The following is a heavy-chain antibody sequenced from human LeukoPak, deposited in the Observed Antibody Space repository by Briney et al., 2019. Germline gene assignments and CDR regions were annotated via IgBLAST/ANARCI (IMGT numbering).Heavy chain of an antibody. CDR1: GGSISSGDYY. V-gene: IGHV4-30-4*01. CDR3: ARDRGSGWHGDY. J-gene: IGHJ4*02. CDR2: IYYSGST. Sequence: SETLSLTCTVSGGSISSGDYYWSWIRQPPGKGLEWIGYIYYSGSTYYNPSLKSRVTISVDTSKNQFSLKLSSVTAADTAVYYCARDRGSGWHGDYWGQGTLVTVSS. D-gene: IGHD6-19*01.